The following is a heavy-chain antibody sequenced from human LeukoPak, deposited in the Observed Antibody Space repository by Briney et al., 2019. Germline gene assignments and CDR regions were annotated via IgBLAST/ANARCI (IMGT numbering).Heavy chain of an antibody. J-gene: IGHJ4*02. Sequence: GGSLRLSCAASGFTFSSYAMHWVRQAPGQGLEWVAVISHDGSNKNFADAVKGRLTISRDNSKSTLYLQMDSLRAEDSGVYYCARERGGGFCSGGSCYRGYFDYWGQGTLVTVSS. V-gene: IGHV3-30-3*01. D-gene: IGHD2-15*01. CDR3: ARERGGGFCSGGSCYRGYFDY. CDR2: ISHDGSNK. CDR1: GFTFSSYA.